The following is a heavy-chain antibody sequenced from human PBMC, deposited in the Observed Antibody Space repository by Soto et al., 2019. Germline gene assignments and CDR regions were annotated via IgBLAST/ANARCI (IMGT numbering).Heavy chain of an antibody. D-gene: IGHD4-17*01. CDR1: GGSISSYY. V-gene: IGHV4-59*08. J-gene: IGHJ4*02. CDR2: IYYSGST. CDR3: ARQDTVTNYFDY. Sequence: SETLSLTCTVSGGSISSYYWSWIRQPPGKGLEWIGYIYYSGSTNYNPSLKSRVTISVDTSKNQFSLKLSSVTAADTAVYYCARQDTVTNYFDYWGQGTWSPSPQ.